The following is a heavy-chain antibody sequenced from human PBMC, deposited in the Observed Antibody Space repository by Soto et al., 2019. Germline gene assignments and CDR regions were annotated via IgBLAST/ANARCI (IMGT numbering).Heavy chain of an antibody. CDR3: ARDMGPYYYDSSGYYFDY. Sequence: GGSLRLSCAASGFTFSDYYMSWIRQAPGKGLEWVSYISSSGSTIYYADSVKGRFTISRDNAKNSLYLQMNSLRAEDTAVYDCARDMGPYYYDSSGYYFDYWGQGTLVTVSS. CDR1: GFTFSDYY. V-gene: IGHV3-11*01. CDR2: ISSSGSTI. D-gene: IGHD3-22*01. J-gene: IGHJ4*02.